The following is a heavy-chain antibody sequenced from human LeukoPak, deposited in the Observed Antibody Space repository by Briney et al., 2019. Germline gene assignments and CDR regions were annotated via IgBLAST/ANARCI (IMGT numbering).Heavy chain of an antibody. CDR2: IGGTGDST. Sequence: PGGSLRLSCAASGFTFSTYAMTWVRQAPGKGLEWVSAIGGTGDSTYYADSVKGRFTISRDNSKNTLYLQMNSLRAEDTAIYYCAKPYDTSGNYWAPFDYRGQGTLVTVSS. D-gene: IGHD3-22*01. V-gene: IGHV3-23*01. J-gene: IGHJ4*02. CDR3: AKPYDTSGNYWAPFDY. CDR1: GFTFSTYA.